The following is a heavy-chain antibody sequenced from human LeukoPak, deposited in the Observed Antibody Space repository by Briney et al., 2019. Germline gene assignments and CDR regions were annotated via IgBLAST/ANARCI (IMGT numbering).Heavy chain of an antibody. J-gene: IGHJ6*02. CDR1: GGSISSYY. CDR2: IYYSGST. Sequence: SETLSLTCTVSGGSISSYYWSWIRQPPGKGLEWIGYIYYSGSTNYNPSLKSRVTISVDTSKNQFSLKLSSVTAADTAVYYCARSPSGYSNYGMDVWGQGTTVTVSS. D-gene: IGHD4-11*01. CDR3: ARSPSGYSNYGMDV. V-gene: IGHV4-59*01.